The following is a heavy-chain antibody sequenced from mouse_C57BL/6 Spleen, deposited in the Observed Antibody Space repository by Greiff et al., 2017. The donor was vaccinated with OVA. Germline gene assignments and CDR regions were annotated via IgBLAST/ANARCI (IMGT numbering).Heavy chain of an antibody. D-gene: IGHD1-1*01. CDR3: ARNGRIRDPYYAMDD. V-gene: IGHV2-2*01. J-gene: IGHJ4*01. CDR1: GFSLTSYG. CDR2: IWSGGST. Sequence: VSGFSLTSYGVHWVRQSPGKGLEWLGVIWSGGSTDYNAAFISRLSISKDNSKSQVFFKMNSLQADDTAIYYCARNGRIRDPYYAMDDWGQGTSVTVSS.